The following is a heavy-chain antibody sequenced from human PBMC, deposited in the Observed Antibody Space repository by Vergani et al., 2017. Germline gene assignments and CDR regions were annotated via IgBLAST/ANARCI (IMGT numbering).Heavy chain of an antibody. J-gene: IGHJ5*02. V-gene: IGHV3-33*01. CDR1: GFTFNQYG. D-gene: IGHD1-14*01. Sequence: QLQLVASGGGVVQPGRSLRLSCAASGFTFNQYGMHWVRQAPGKGLEGVAVTWYDGNNKQYADSVKGRFTISRDNSKSTMYLQMNSLRDEDTGVYYCARDLRLLYNRFDPWGQGTLVNVSS. CDR3: ARDLRLLYNRFDP. CDR2: TWYDGNNK.